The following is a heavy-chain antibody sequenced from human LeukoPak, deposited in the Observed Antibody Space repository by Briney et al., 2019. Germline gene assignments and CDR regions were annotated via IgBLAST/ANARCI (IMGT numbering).Heavy chain of an antibody. Sequence: SGPTLVNPTQTLTLTCTFSGFSLSTSGVGVGWIRQPPGKALEWLALIYWNDDKHYRPSLKSRLTITKDTSKNQVVLTVTNMDPVDTATYYCAPSPPQTGWLRIDYWGQGTLVTVSS. J-gene: IGHJ4*02. V-gene: IGHV2-5*01. CDR1: GFSLSTSGVG. D-gene: IGHD5-24*01. CDR2: IYWNDDK. CDR3: APSPPQTGWLRIDY.